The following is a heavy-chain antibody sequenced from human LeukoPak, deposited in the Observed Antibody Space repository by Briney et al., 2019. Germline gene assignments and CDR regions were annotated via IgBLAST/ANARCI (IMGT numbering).Heavy chain of an antibody. CDR3: ARDLGITMVRGVPNWFDP. Sequence: SETLSLTCTVSGYSISSGYYWGWIRQPPGKGLEWIGSIYHSGSTYYNPSLKSRVTMSVDTSKNQFSLKLSSVTAADTAVYYCARDLGITMVRGVPNWFDPWGQGTLVTVSS. J-gene: IGHJ5*02. D-gene: IGHD3-10*01. CDR2: IYHSGST. CDR1: GYSISSGYY. V-gene: IGHV4-38-2*02.